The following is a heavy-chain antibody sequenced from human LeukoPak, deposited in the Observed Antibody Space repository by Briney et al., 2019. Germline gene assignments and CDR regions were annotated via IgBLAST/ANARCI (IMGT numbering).Heavy chain of an antibody. V-gene: IGHV3-30*14. CDR3: ARGLKYSSGWYYFDY. D-gene: IGHD6-19*01. CDR2: ISYDGSNK. Sequence: GGSLRLSCAASGFTFSSYAMHWVRQAPGKGLEWVAVISYDGSNKYYADSVKGRFTISRDNSKNTLYLQMNNLRAEDTAVYYCARGLKYSSGWYYFDYWGQGTLVTVSS. CDR1: GFTFSSYA. J-gene: IGHJ4*02.